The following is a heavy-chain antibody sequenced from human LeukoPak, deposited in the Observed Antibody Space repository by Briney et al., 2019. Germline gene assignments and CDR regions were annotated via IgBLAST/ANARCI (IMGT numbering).Heavy chain of an antibody. J-gene: IGHJ4*02. CDR3: ARDFGGYGGGADFDY. CDR1: GFTFSSYA. V-gene: IGHV3-30*04. D-gene: IGHD6-25*01. CDR2: ISYDGSNK. Sequence: GGSLRLSCAASGFTFSSYAMHWVRQAPGKGLEWVAVISYDGSNKYYADSVKGRFTISRDNSKNTLYLQMNSLRAEDTAVYYCARDFGGYGGGADFDYWGQGTLVTVSS.